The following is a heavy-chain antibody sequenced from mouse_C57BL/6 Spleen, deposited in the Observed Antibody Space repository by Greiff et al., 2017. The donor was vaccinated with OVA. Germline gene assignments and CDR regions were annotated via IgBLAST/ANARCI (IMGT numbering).Heavy chain of an antibody. D-gene: IGHD1-1*01. CDR1: GYTFTEYT. Sequence: QVQLQQSGAELVKPGASVKLSCKASGYTFTEYTIHWVKQRSGQGLEWIGWFYPGSGSIKYNEKFKDKATLTADKSSSTVYMELSRLTSEDSAVYFYARNKEEGYYYGSSSSYAMDYWGQGTSVTVSS. CDR3: ARNKEEGYYYGSSSSYAMDY. J-gene: IGHJ4*01. CDR2: FYPGSGSI. V-gene: IGHV1-62-2*01.